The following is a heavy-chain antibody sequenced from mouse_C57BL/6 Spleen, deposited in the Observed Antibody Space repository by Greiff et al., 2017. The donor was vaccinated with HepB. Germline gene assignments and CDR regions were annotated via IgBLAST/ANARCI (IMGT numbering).Heavy chain of an antibody. V-gene: IGHV10-1*01. J-gene: IGHJ1*03. Sequence: EVQLVESGGGLVQPKGSLKLSCAASGFSFNTYAMNWVRQAPGKGLEWVARIRSKSNNYATYYADSVKDRFTISRDDSESMLYLQMNNLKTEDTAMYYCVRDGYFHFWYFDVWGTGTTVTVSS. CDR2: IRSKSNNYAT. D-gene: IGHD2-3*01. CDR3: VRDGYFHFWYFDV. CDR1: GFSFNTYA.